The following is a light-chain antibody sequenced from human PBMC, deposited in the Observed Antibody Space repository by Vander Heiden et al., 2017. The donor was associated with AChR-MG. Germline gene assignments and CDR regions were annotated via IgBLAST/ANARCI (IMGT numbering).Light chain of an antibody. CDR1: NIGSKS. CDR3: QVWDSSDQL. CDR2: DDS. V-gene: IGLV3-21*02. J-gene: IGLJ2*01. Sequence: SYVLTQPPSVSVAPGQTARITCGGKNIGSKSVHWYQQKPGQAPVLVVYDDSDRPSGIPERFSGSNSGNTATLTISRVEAGDEAYYSCQVWDSSDQLFGGGTKLTVL.